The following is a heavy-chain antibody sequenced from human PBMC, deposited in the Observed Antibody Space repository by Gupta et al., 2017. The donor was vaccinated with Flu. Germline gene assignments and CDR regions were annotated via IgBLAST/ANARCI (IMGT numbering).Heavy chain of an antibody. CDR1: A. V-gene: IGHV3-9*01. J-gene: IGHJ4*02. Sequence: AMHWVRQAPGKGLEWVSGISWNSGSIGYADSVKGRFITSRDNAKNSLYLQMNNLRAEDTALYYCAKDRGYSGYFSYSFDYWGQGTLVTVSS. D-gene: IGHD5-12*01. CDR2: ISWNSGSI. CDR3: AKDRGYSGYFSYSFDY.